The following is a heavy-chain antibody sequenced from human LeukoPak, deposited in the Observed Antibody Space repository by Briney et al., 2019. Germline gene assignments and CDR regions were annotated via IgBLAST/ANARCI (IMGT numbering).Heavy chain of an antibody. CDR2: ISAAGGSA. CDR3: AKDLLFPTFGSDS. Sequence: GGSLRPSCAASGFTFSTYAMSGVRQAPGKGLEWVSAISAAGGSAYYADSVKGRFTVSRDNSKNTLYLQMNSLRAEDTALYYCAKDLLFPTFGSDSWGQGTLVTVSS. CDR1: GFTFSTYA. J-gene: IGHJ4*02. D-gene: IGHD2-21*02. V-gene: IGHV3-23*01.